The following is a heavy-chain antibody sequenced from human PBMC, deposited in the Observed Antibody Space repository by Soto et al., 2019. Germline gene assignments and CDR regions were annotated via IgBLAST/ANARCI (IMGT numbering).Heavy chain of an antibody. CDR2: IYYTGST. D-gene: IGHD6-6*01. V-gene: IGHV4-31*03. J-gene: IGHJ2*01. Sequence: SETLSLTCSVSGASISSGGYHWTWIRQHPGKGLEWIGYIYYTGSTYYNPSLKSRVTISEDTSENQFSLTLSSVTAADTAVYYCARGDSSSSPYWYFDLWGRGTLVTVS. CDR1: GASISSGGYH. CDR3: ARGDSSSSPYWYFDL.